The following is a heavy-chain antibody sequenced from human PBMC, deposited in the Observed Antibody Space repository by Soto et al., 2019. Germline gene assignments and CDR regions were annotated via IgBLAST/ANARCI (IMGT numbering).Heavy chain of an antibody. Sequence: QVQLVESGGGVVQPGRSLRLSCAASGFTFSSYGMHWVRQAPGKGLEWVAVIWYDGSNKYYADSVKGRFTISRDNSKNTLYLQMNSLRAEDTAVYYCTRGGSYDFWSGYREYYYYMDVWGKGTTVTVSS. CDR2: IWYDGSNK. J-gene: IGHJ6*03. CDR1: GFTFSSYG. CDR3: TRGGSYDFWSGYREYYYYMDV. V-gene: IGHV3-33*01. D-gene: IGHD3-3*01.